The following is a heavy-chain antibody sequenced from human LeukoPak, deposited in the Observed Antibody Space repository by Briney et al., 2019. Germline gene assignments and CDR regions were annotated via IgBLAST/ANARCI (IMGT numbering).Heavy chain of an antibody. Sequence: ASVKVSCKASGYIFNKYGVSWVRQAPGQGLEWLAWISCYNGDTNYAQKFQGRVTVTTDTSTSTVFMELRNLNTDDTAVYYCARGSDGQFDYWGQGTLVTVSS. V-gene: IGHV1-18*01. CDR3: ARGSDGQFDY. CDR2: ISCYNGDT. J-gene: IGHJ4*02. CDR1: GYIFNKYG. D-gene: IGHD3-10*01.